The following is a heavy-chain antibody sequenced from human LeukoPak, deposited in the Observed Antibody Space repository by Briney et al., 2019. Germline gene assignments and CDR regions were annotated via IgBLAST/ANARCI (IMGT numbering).Heavy chain of an antibody. CDR3: VRENIVATRWFDP. CDR2: VNSKTGAT. Sequence: ASVKLSCKASGYTFTDHFLHWVRQAPGQGLEWMGWVNSKTGATQYAQKFQGRVTMTRDTSITTSYMDLSRLTSDDTAVYFCVRENIVATRWFDPWGQGTLVTVSS. J-gene: IGHJ5*02. V-gene: IGHV1-2*02. CDR1: GYTFTDHF. D-gene: IGHD5-12*01.